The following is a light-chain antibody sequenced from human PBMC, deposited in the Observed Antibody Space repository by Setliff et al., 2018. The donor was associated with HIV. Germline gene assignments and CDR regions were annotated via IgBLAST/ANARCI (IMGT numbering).Light chain of an antibody. CDR1: SSNIGSNT. V-gene: IGLV1-44*01. J-gene: IGLJ1*01. Sequence: QSVLTQPPSASGTPGQRVTISCSGSSSNIGSNTVNWYQQLPGTAPKLLIYSNNQRPSGAPDRFSGSKSGTSASLAISGLQSEDEADYYCAAWDDSLSAFYVFGTGTKVTVL. CDR3: AAWDDSLSAFYV. CDR2: SNN.